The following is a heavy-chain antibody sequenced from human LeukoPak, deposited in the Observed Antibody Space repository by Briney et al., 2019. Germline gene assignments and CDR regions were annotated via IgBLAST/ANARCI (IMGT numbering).Heavy chain of an antibody. J-gene: IGHJ4*02. CDR1: GGSISSGSYY. CDR3: ARLSRVAKGHDY. V-gene: IGHV4-61*02. Sequence: SETLSLTCTVSGGSISSGSYYWSWTRQPAGKGLEWIGRIYTSGSTNYNPSLKSRVTISVDTSKNQFSLKLSSVTAADTAVYYCARLSRVAKGHDYWGQGTLVTVSS. D-gene: IGHD2/OR15-2a*01. CDR2: IYTSGST.